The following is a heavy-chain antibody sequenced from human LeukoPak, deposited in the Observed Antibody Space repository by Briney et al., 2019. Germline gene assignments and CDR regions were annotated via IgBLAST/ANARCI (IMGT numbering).Heavy chain of an antibody. V-gene: IGHV3-23*01. Sequence: GGSLRLSCAASGFTFSSYAMSWVRQAPGKGLEWVSAISGGGGSTYYADSVKGRFTISRDNSKNTLYLQMNSLRAEDTAVYYGAKAGYDSGGLLGLFDYGGQGPLATPSS. CDR1: GFTFSSYA. J-gene: IGHJ4*02. CDR2: ISGGGGST. CDR3: AKAGYDSGGLLGLFDY. D-gene: IGHD3-22*01.